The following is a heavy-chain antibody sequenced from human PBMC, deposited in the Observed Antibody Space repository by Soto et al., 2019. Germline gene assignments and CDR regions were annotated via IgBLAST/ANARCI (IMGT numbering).Heavy chain of an antibody. D-gene: IGHD6-13*01. CDR1: GYSFTSYW. CDR2: IYPGDSDT. J-gene: IGHJ6*02. Sequence: PGESLKISCKASGYSFTSYWIAWVRRMPGKGLEWMGIIYPGDSDTRYSPSFQGQVTISADKSINTAFLQWSSLKASDTAMYYCARGAYSSSFYGMDVWGQGTTVTVSS. V-gene: IGHV5-51*01. CDR3: ARGAYSSSFYGMDV.